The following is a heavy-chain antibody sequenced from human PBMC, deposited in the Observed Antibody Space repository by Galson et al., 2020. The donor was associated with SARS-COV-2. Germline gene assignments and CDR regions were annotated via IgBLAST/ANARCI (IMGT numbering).Heavy chain of an antibody. CDR2: VTASESIT. D-gene: IGHD4-17*01. V-gene: IGHV3-23*01. J-gene: IGHJ4*02. Sequence: GGSLRLSCAGSGFTFSRYAISWVRKLPAKGLGWGSSVTASESITYHANTVKGRFTISRDNSKNTLYLQMDSLRVEDTALYYCAKDQGNDYGDQLDYWGQGTLVSVSS. CDR1: GFTFSRYA. CDR3: AKDQGNDYGDQLDY.